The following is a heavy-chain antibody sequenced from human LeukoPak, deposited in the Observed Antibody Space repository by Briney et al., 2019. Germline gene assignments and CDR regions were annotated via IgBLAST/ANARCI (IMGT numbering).Heavy chain of an antibody. CDR3: ARASYGSGAGLDY. CDR1: GGCISSSSYY. J-gene: IGHJ4*02. D-gene: IGHD3-10*01. CDR2: IYYSGST. Sequence: SETLSLTCTVSGGCISSSSYYWGWIRQPPGKGLEWIGSIYYSGSTYYNPSLKSRVTISVDTSKNQFSLKLSSVTAADTAVYYCARASYGSGAGLDYWGQGTLSPSPQ. V-gene: IGHV4-39*07.